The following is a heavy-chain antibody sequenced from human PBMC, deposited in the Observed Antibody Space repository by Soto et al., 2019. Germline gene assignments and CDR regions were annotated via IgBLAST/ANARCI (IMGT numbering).Heavy chain of an antibody. D-gene: IGHD2-21*02. CDR3: ARQHIVVVTAAVPLLDI. CDR1: GGTFSSYA. J-gene: IGHJ3*02. CDR2: IIPIFGTA. Sequence: SVKVSCKASGGTFSSYAISWVRQAPGQGLEWMGGIIPIFGTANYAQKFQGRVTITADESTSTAYMELSSLRSEDTAVYYCARQHIVVVTAAVPLLDIWGQGTMVTVSS. V-gene: IGHV1-69*13.